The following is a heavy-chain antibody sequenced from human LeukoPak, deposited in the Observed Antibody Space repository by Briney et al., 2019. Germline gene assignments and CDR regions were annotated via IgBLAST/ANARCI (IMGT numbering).Heavy chain of an antibody. V-gene: IGHV1-69*05. D-gene: IGHD6-6*01. CDR1: GGTFSSYA. Sequence: SVKVSCKASGGTFSSYAISWVRQAPGQGLEWMGGIIPIFGTANYAQKFQGRVTITTDESTSTAYMELSSLRSEDTAVYYCASRRWSIAARSFDYWGQGTLVTVSP. CDR2: IIPIFGTA. J-gene: IGHJ4*02. CDR3: ASRRWSIAARSFDY.